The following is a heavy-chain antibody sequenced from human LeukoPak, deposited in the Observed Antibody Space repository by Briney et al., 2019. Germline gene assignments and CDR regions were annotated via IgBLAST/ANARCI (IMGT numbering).Heavy chain of an antibody. Sequence: GESLKISCKGSGYSFTSYWIGWVRQMPGKGLEWMGIIYPGDSDTRYSPSFQGQVTISADKSARTAYLYWNSLKTSDSAMYYCARLYGLGSGNPDYWGQGTLVTVSS. CDR2: IYPGDSDT. CDR1: GYSFTSYW. V-gene: IGHV5-51*01. D-gene: IGHD3-10*01. CDR3: ARLYGLGSGNPDY. J-gene: IGHJ4*02.